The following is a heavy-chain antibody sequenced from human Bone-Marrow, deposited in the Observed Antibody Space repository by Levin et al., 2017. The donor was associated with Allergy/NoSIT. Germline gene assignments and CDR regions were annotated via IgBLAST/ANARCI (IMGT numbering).Heavy chain of an antibody. J-gene: IGHJ4*02. V-gene: IGHV3-23*01. CDR2: ISGSGGST. D-gene: IGHD2-15*01. CDR1: GFTFSSYA. Sequence: GGSLRLSCAASGFTFSSYAMSWVRQAPGKGLEWVSAISGSGGSTYYADSVKGRFTISRDNSKNTLYLQMNSLRAEDTAVYYCASRGQYCSGGSCYSVLAVAGTYYWGQGTLVTVSS. CDR3: ASRGQYCSGGSCYSVLAVAGTYY.